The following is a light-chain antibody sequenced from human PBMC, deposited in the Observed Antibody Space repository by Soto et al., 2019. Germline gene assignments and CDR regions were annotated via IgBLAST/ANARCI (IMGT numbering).Light chain of an antibody. CDR1: SSNTGSNA. J-gene: IGLJ3*02. CDR2: SND. CDR3: AAWDDSLSAWV. V-gene: IGLV1-44*01. Sequence: QPVLTQPPSASGTPGQRVTISCSGSSSNTGSNAVNWYHQLPGTAPKLLIHSNDQRPSGVPDRFSGSKSGTSASLAISGLQSEDEADYYCAAWDDSLSAWVFGGGTKLTVL.